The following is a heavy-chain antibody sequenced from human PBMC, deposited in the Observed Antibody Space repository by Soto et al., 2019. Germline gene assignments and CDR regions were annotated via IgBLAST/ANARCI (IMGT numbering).Heavy chain of an antibody. D-gene: IGHD1-26*01. V-gene: IGHV4-31*02. CDR3: ARDAAVGAPTADY. CDR2: IYYSGST. J-gene: IGHJ4*02. CDR1: Y. Sequence: YWSWIRQHPGKGLGWIGYIYYSGSTYYNPSLKSRVTISVDTSKNQFSLKLSSVTAADTAVYYCARDAAVGAPTADYWGPGTLVTVS.